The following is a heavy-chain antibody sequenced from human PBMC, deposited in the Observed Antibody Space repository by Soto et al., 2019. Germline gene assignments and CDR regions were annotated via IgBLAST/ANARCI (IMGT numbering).Heavy chain of an antibody. Sequence: QLQLQESGPGLVKPSETLSLTCTVSGGSISSSSYYWGWIRQPPGKGLEWIGSIYYSGSTYYNPSLKSRVTISVDTSKNQFSLKLSSVTAADTAVSYCARGGISRMGYFDYWGQGTLVTVSS. D-gene: IGHD6-13*01. CDR2: IYYSGST. V-gene: IGHV4-39*01. J-gene: IGHJ4*02. CDR3: ARGGISRMGYFDY. CDR1: GGSISSSSYY.